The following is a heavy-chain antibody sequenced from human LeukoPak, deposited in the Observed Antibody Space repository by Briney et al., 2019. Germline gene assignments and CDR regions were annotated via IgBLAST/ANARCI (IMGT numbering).Heavy chain of an antibody. CDR2: INHSGST. CDR3: ARRRVLRFDY. J-gene: IGHJ4*02. Sequence: KTSETLSLTCAVYGGSFSGYYWSWIRQPPGKGLEWIGEINHSGSTNYNPSLKSRVTISVDTSKNQFSLKLSSVTAADTAVYYCARRRVLRFDYWGQGTLVTVSS. V-gene: IGHV4-34*01. CDR1: GGSFSGYY. D-gene: IGHD2-15*01.